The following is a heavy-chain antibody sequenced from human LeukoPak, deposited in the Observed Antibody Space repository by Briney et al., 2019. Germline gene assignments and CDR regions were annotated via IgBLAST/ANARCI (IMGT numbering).Heavy chain of an antibody. CDR3: ARVQYPLWFGELLLSFDY. D-gene: IGHD3-10*01. J-gene: IGHJ4*02. CDR1: GLTFSSYS. V-gene: IGHV3-21*01. CDR2: ISSSSSYI. Sequence: GGSLRLSCAASGLTFSSYSMNWVRQAPGKGLEWVSSISSSSSYIYYADSVKGRFTISRDNAKSSLYLQMNSLRAEDTAVYYCARVQYPLWFGELLLSFDYWGQGTLVTVSS.